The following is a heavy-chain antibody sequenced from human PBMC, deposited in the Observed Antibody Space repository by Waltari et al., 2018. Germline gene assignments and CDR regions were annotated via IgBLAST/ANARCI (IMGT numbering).Heavy chain of an antibody. Sequence: QVQLVESGGGVVQPGRSLRLSCAASGFTFSSYGMHWVRQAPGKGLEWVAVIWYDGSNKYYADSVKGRFTISRDNSKNTLYLQMNSLRAEDTAVYYCAREYSSGCPDYWGQGTLVTVSS. J-gene: IGHJ4*02. D-gene: IGHD6-19*01. V-gene: IGHV3-33*01. CDR1: GFTFSSYG. CDR2: IWYDGSNK. CDR3: AREYSSGCPDY.